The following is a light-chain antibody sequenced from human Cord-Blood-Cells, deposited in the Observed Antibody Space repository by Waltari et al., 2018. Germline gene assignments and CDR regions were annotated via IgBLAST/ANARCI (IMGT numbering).Light chain of an antibody. CDR1: QIVSSY. Sequence: LVLTQSAATLALSPGARATLSCRASQIVSSYLVWCEQKPGQAPRLLIYDASNRATGIPASFSGSGSGTDFTLTIRRLGPEDVAVYYWHRRSSWALTFGGGTRVGIK. V-gene: IGKV3-11*01. CDR2: DAS. CDR3: HRRSSWALT. J-gene: IGKJ4*01.